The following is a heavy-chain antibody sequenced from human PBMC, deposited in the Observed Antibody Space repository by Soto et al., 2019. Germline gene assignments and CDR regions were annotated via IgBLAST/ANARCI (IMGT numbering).Heavy chain of an antibody. D-gene: IGHD3-10*01. V-gene: IGHV4-61*01. Sequence: SETLSLTCTVSGGSVSSGSYYWSWIRQPPGKGLEWIGYIYYSGSTNYNPSLKSRVTISVDTSKNQFSLKLSSVTAADTAVYYCARVPSVRGLPYGMDVWGQGTTVTVSS. J-gene: IGHJ6*02. CDR3: ARVPSVRGLPYGMDV. CDR1: GGSVSSGSYY. CDR2: IYYSGST.